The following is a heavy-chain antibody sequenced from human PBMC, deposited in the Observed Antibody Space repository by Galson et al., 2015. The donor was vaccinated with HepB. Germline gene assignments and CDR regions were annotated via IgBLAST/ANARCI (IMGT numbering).Heavy chain of an antibody. CDR1: GYTFTSYA. Sequence: SVKVSCKASGYTFTSYAMHWVRQAPGQRPEWMGWINAGNGNTKYSQKFQGRVTITRDTSASTAYMELSSLRSGDTAVYYCARNGQQLVLDAFDIWGQGTMVTVSS. CDR2: INAGNGNT. CDR3: ARNGQQLVLDAFDI. D-gene: IGHD6-13*01. J-gene: IGHJ3*02. V-gene: IGHV1-3*01.